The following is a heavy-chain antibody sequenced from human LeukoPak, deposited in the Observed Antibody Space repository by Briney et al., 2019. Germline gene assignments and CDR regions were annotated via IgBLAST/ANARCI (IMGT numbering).Heavy chain of an antibody. CDR2: IKQDGSEK. CDR1: GFTFSSYW. Sequence: PGGSLRLSCAASGFTFSSYWMSWVRQAPGKGLEWVANIKQDGSEKYYVDSVKGRFTISRDNSKKNLYLQMNSLRAEDTAVYYCARGAKYYFGSGSYLNFDYWGQGTLVTVSS. D-gene: IGHD3-10*01. V-gene: IGHV3-7*02. CDR3: ARGAKYYFGSGSYLNFDY. J-gene: IGHJ4*02.